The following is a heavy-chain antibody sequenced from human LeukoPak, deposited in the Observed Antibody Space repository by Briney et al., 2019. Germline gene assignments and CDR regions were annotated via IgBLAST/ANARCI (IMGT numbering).Heavy chain of an antibody. CDR1: GFTFSDHH. D-gene: IGHD3-9*01. V-gene: IGHV3-72*01. J-gene: IGHJ4*02. CDR3: SRIFYHGSTGYYPDH. Sequence: GGSLRLSCAVSGFTFSDHHMDWVRQAPGKGLEWICRSKNKANAHSTVYAASVRVRFTFSRDDRTNSLYLQMYSLKDEETAVYYCSRIFYHGSTGYYPDHWGQGTLVTVSS. CDR2: SKNKANAHST.